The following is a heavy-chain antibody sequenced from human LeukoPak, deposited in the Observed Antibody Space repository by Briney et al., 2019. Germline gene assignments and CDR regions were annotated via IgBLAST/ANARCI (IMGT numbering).Heavy chain of an antibody. CDR1: GFTFSNCE. J-gene: IGHJ4*02. Sequence: GGSLRLSCAASGFTFSNCEMNWVRQAPGKGLAWVSYISSSGTTIYYADSVKSRFTITRDNAKNSLYLKINSLRAEDTAVYYCARGNGGYDRTPYYFDYWGQGTLVTVSS. CDR3: ARGNGGYDRTPYYFDY. D-gene: IGHD5-12*01. CDR2: ISSSGTTI. V-gene: IGHV3-48*03.